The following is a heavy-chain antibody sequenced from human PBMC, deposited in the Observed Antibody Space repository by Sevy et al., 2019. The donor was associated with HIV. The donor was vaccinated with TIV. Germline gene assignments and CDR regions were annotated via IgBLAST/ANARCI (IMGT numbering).Heavy chain of an antibody. CDR1: GFTFNFFS. Sequence: GGSLRLSCAASGFTFNFFSMHWVRQAPGKGPEWVATISFDGSNEHYADSVKGRFTISRDNSKNSLFLQMNSLRADDSAVYYCALERLSSAVAEYFHNWGQGTLVTVSS. J-gene: IGHJ1*01. CDR2: ISFDGSNE. V-gene: IGHV3-30-3*01. CDR3: ALERLSSAVAEYFHN. D-gene: IGHD1-1*01.